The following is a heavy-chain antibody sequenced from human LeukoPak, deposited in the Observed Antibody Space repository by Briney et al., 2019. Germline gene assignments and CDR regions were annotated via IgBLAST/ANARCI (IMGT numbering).Heavy chain of an antibody. CDR3: ARDRYSSGWQGGFDY. J-gene: IGHJ4*02. D-gene: IGHD6-19*01. Sequence: GGSLRLSCAASGFTFSSYSMNWVRQAPGKGLEWVSSISSSSSYIYYADSVKGRFTISRDNAKNSLYLQMNSLRAEDTAVYYCARDRYSSGWQGGFDYWGRGTLVTVSS. CDR2: ISSSSSYI. CDR1: GFTFSSYS. V-gene: IGHV3-21*01.